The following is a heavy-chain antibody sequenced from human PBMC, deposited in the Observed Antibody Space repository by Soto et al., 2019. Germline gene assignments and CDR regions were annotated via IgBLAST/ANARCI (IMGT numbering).Heavy chain of an antibody. Sequence: QVQLVQSGAEVPKPGSSVKVTCTASGAIFSSNAISWVRQAPGQGLVWMGGILPIFGRTNYAQRCQGRVTITADESTRTAYMELSSLKSEDTAVYYCATGGRGYSYAPRFYVEYWGQGTLVTVSS. J-gene: IGHJ4*02. CDR3: ATGGRGYSYAPRFYVEY. CDR2: ILPIFGRT. CDR1: GAIFSSNA. V-gene: IGHV1-69*01. D-gene: IGHD5-18*01.